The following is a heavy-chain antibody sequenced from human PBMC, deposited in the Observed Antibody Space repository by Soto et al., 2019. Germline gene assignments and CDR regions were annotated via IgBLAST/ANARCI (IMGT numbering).Heavy chain of an antibody. CDR3: AREGALVAPDY. CDR2: IYDSGRT. D-gene: IGHD1-26*01. V-gene: IGHV4-59*01. J-gene: IGHJ4*02. CDR1: GVSISSYY. Sequence: QVQLQESGPGLVKPSETLSLTCTVSGVSISSYYWSWIRRPPGKGLEWIGYIYDSGRTNYNPSLKGRVTFSVDTSKNQISLRLDSVTAADTAVYYCAREGALVAPDYWGQGTLVTVSS.